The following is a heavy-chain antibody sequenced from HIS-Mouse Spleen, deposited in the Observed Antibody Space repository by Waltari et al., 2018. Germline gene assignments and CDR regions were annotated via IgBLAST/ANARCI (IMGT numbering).Heavy chain of an antibody. CDR3: AREIPYSSSWYDWYFDL. CDR2: IYYSGST. CDR1: GRSISRTSSY. Sequence: QLQLQESGPGLVKPSETLSLTCPVSGRSISRTSSYWGWIRQPPGKGLEWIGSIYYSGSTYYNPSLKSRVTISVDTSKNQFSLKLSSVTAADTAVYYCAREIPYSSSWYDWYFDLWGRGTLVTVSS. V-gene: IGHV4-39*07. J-gene: IGHJ2*01. D-gene: IGHD6-13*01.